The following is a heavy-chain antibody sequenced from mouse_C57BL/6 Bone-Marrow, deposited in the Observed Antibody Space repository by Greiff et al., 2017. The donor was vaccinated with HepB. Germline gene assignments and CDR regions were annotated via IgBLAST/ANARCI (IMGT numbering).Heavy chain of an antibody. CDR3: ASPNRKWYQRAMDY. V-gene: IGHV1-72*01. Sequence: VQLQQPGAELVKPGASVKLSCKASGYTFTSYWMHWVKQRPGRGLEWIGRIDPNSGGTKYNEKFKSKATLTVDKPSSTAYMQLSSLTSEDSAVYYCASPNRKWYQRAMDYWGQGTSVTVSS. D-gene: IGHD2-1*01. CDR1: GYTFTSYW. J-gene: IGHJ4*01. CDR2: IDPNSGGT.